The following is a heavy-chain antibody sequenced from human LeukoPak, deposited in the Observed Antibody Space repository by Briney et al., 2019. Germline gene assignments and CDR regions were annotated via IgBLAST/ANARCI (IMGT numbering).Heavy chain of an antibody. CDR2: IHPSDGGT. D-gene: IGHD2-15*01. V-gene: IGHV1-46*01. J-gene: IGHJ4*02. CDR1: GYTFTSRK. CDR3: ARDNTRWSLDY. Sequence: ASVKVSCKASGYTFTSRKIHWVRQSPGQGLEWMGIINPGQGLEWMGIIHPSDGGTSYTQKFQGRVTMTGDTSSGTFYMDLTSLRSDDTAVYYGARDNTRWSLDYWGQGTLVTASS.